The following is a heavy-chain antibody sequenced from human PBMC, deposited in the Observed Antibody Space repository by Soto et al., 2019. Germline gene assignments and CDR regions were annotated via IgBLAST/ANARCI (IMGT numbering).Heavy chain of an antibody. CDR3: ARGTRSGSYYYYGLDV. Sequence: QVQLVQSGAEVKKPGSSVKVSCKASGGTFSSYAISWVRQAPGQGLEWMGGIIPIFGTTNYARRFQGRVTITADKSTSTAYMELRRLRSEDTAVYYCARGTRSGSYYYYGLDVWGQGTTVTVSS. J-gene: IGHJ6*02. CDR1: GGTFSSYA. D-gene: IGHD1-26*01. V-gene: IGHV1-69*06. CDR2: IIPIFGTT.